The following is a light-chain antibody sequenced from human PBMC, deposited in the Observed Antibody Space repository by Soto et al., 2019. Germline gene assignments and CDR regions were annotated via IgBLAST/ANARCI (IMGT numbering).Light chain of an antibody. Sequence: DIQMTQSPSSLSASVGDTITITCRASQSVRSYLNWYQQKPGKAPDLLIYTTTSLQREVPSRFSGSGSETHFTLTITSLQPEDFATYFCQQTYSAPPWTFGPGTKVDIK. J-gene: IGKJ1*01. CDR3: QQTYSAPPWT. CDR2: TTT. CDR1: QSVRSY. V-gene: IGKV1-39*01.